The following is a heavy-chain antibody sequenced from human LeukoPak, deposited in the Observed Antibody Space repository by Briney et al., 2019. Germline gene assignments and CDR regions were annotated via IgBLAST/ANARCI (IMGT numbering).Heavy chain of an antibody. V-gene: IGHV3-64*01. CDR2: ISSNGGST. Sequence: GGSLRLSCAASGFTLSSYAMHWVRQAPGKGLEYVSAISSNGGSTYYANSVKGRFTISRDNSKNTLYLQMGSLRAEDMAVYYCARGLVDYYDSSGFYGMDVWGQGTTVTVSS. J-gene: IGHJ6*02. CDR3: ARGLVDYYDSSGFYGMDV. D-gene: IGHD3-22*01. CDR1: GFTLSSYA.